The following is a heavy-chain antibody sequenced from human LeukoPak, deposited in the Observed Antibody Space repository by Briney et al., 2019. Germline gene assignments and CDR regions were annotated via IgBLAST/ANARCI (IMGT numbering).Heavy chain of an antibody. Sequence: GGSLRLSCAASGFTFSSYWMHWVRQAPGKGLEWVSYISSSSSTIYYADSVKGRFTISRDNAKNSLYLQMNTLRPEDTAVYYCARERQNKDFWSGGDYWGQGTLVTVSS. CDR1: GFTFSSYW. V-gene: IGHV3-48*04. CDR2: ISSSSSTI. J-gene: IGHJ4*02. CDR3: ARERQNKDFWSGGDY. D-gene: IGHD3-3*01.